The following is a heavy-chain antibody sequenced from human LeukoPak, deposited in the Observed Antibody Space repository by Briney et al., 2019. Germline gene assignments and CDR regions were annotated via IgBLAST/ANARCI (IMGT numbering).Heavy chain of an antibody. V-gene: IGHV4-59*08. Sequence: SETLSLTCTVSGGSISSYYWSWIRQPPGKGLEWVGDIYYSGSTYYNPSLKSRVTISVDTSKNQFSLKLSSVTAADTAVYYCARVGRFCNSVSCYSDYYYGMDVWGQGSAVTVS. CDR1: GGSISSYY. CDR2: IYYSGST. J-gene: IGHJ6*02. CDR3: ARVGRFCNSVSCYSDYYYGMDV. D-gene: IGHD2-2*01.